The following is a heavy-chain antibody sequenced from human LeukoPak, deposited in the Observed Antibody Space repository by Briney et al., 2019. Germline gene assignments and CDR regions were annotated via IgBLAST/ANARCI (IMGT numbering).Heavy chain of an antibody. V-gene: IGHV3-21*01. CDR1: GFTFSAYT. CDR2: ISYSTNYI. J-gene: IGHJ4*02. CDR3: ATDRGGYSDY. Sequence: PGGSLRLSCAASGFTFSAYTMTWVRQAPGTGLEWVSSISYSTNYIYYADSVKGRFTISRDNVKTSLYLQMNSLRAEDTAVYYCATDRGGYSDYWGQGTLVTVSS.